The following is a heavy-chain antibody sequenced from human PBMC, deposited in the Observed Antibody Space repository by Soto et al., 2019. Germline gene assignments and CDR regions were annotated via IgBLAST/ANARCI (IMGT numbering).Heavy chain of an antibody. J-gene: IGHJ4*01. CDR1: GFTFSSYA. V-gene: IGHV3-23*01. CDR3: AKRLSYYFDS. Sequence: GGSLRLSCAASGFTFSSYAMHWVRQAPGKGLEWVSTVTDDGVTTSYADSVKGRFTISRDNSKNTLYLQMSGLRADDTAVYYCAKRLSYYFDSWGHGTLVTVSS. CDR2: VTDDGVTT. D-gene: IGHD3-16*02.